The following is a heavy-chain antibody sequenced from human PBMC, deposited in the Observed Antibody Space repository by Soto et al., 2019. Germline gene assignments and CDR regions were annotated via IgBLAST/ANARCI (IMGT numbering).Heavy chain of an antibody. V-gene: IGHV1-8*01. Sequence: QVQLVQSGAEVKKPGASVKVSCKASGYTFSSYDINWVRQATGQGLEWMGWMNPNSGDTNYPQKFQGRVTMTRHNSIATAYMELSSLRSEDTAVYYCARGLKFTTPLVRGVNPYYYYYMDVWGEGTTVTVSS. D-gene: IGHD3-10*01. J-gene: IGHJ6*03. CDR3: ARGLKFTTPLVRGVNPYYYYYMDV. CDR2: MNPNSGDT. CDR1: GYTFSSYD.